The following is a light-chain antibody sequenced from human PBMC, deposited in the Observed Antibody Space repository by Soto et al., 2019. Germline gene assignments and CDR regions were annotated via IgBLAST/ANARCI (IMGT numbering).Light chain of an antibody. V-gene: IGKV1-27*01. CDR3: QKYYSDTLN. CDR2: AAS. CDR1: QGISNY. Sequence: SHMTYSPFAPFASVGHIVPLTCRASQGISNYLAWYQQKPGKVPKLLIYAASTLQSGAPSRFSGSGSGTDFTLTISSLQPEDVATYYCQKYYSDTLNFGGGTKVAIK. J-gene: IGKJ4*01.